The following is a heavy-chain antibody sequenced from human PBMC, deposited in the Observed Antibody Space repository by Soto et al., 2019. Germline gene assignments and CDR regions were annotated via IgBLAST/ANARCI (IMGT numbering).Heavy chain of an antibody. J-gene: IGHJ6*02. Sequence: AVQVSCKASRYTFPGYYMHWVRQAPRPGQEREGWSSPNSGGTNYAKQCQGRVTRTRDTSISTAYMGLSRLRSDDTAVYYYAIRNAPKPPPVPVGMEVWGQETTVTVS. CDR2: SSPNSGGT. CDR3: AIRNAPKPPPVPVGMEV. D-gene: IGHD2-2*01. V-gene: IGHV1-2*02. CDR1: RYTFPGYY.